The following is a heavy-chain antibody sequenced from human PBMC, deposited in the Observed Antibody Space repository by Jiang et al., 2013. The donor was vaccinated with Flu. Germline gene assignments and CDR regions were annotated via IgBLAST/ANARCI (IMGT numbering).Heavy chain of an antibody. J-gene: IGHJ2*01. CDR3: ARDSSSEAYPLLLYYFDL. V-gene: IGHV1-69*01. D-gene: IGHD1-26*01. CDR2: FIPVFGTP. Sequence: SGYILTSYVISWVRQAPGQGLEWMGGFIPVFGTPHYAQNFQGRLTITADGSTSTVSMELSSLRPEDTAVYYCARDSSSEAYPLLLYYFDLWGRGTLVTVSS. CDR1: GYILTSYV.